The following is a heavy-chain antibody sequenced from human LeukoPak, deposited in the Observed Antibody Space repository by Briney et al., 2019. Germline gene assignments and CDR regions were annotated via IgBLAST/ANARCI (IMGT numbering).Heavy chain of an antibody. CDR2: IYYSGST. Sequence: SETLSLTCTVSGGSISSSSYYWGWIRQPPGKGLEWIGSIYYSGSTYYNPSLKSRVTISVDTSKNQFSLKLSSVTAADTAVYYGIAVAGTYDILFDYWGQGTLVTVSS. D-gene: IGHD6-19*01. V-gene: IGHV4-39*03. J-gene: IGHJ4*02. CDR1: GGSISSSSYY. CDR3: IAVAGTYDILFDY.